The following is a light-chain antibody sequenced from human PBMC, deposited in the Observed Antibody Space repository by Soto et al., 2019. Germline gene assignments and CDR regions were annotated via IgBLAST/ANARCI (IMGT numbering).Light chain of an antibody. CDR2: QTS. V-gene: IGKV1-5*03. Sequence: QMNQAPPPPSAFVGNKGHHHLRARPDNNLLAWYQQEPGKAPKLLIYQTSSLESGVPSRFSGSGSGTEFTLTINSLQPDDFTTFYCQQYGSYPYTFGQGTRLEIK. CDR3: QQYGSYPYT. J-gene: IGKJ2*01. CDR1: DNNL.